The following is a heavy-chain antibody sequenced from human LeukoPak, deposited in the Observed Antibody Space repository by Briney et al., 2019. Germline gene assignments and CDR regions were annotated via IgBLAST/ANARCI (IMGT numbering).Heavy chain of an antibody. CDR3: ASGLQLWLGYFDY. V-gene: IGHV6-1*01. Sequence: SQTLSLTCAPSGDSVSSNSAAWNWLRQSPSRGLEWLGRTYYRSKWYNDYAVSVKSRITINPDTSKNQFSLQLNSVTPQDTAVYYCASGLQLWLGYFDYWGQGTLVTVSS. D-gene: IGHD5-18*01. CDR2: TYYRSKWYN. J-gene: IGHJ4*02. CDR1: GDSVSSNSAA.